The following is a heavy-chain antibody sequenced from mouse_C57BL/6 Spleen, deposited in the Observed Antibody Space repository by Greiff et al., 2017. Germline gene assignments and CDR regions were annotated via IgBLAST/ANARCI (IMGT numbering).Heavy chain of an antibody. CDR3: ARNDYDGAWFAY. CDR1: GYTFTSYW. CDR2: INPSNGGT. J-gene: IGHJ3*01. Sequence: VQLQQPGTELVKPGASVKLSCKASGYTFTSYWMHWVKQRPGQGLEWIGNINPSNGGTNYNEKFKSKATLTVDKSSSTAYMRLSSLASEDSAVYDRARNDYDGAWFAYWGQGTLVTVSA. V-gene: IGHV1-53*01. D-gene: IGHD2-4*01.